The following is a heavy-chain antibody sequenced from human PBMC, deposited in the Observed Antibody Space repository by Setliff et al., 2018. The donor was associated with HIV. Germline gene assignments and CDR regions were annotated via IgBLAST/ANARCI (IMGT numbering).Heavy chain of an antibody. D-gene: IGHD3-3*01. V-gene: IGHV1-46*01. J-gene: IGHJ4*02. CDR1: GYTFTNYY. Sequence: ASVKVSCKASGYTFTNYYVHWVRQAPGQGLEWMGIINPSGGSTTYAQKFQGRVTMTRDTSTSTVYMELTSPRSEDTAVYYCAREGPLYDFWSGYIDYWGQGILVTVSS. CDR2: INPSGGST. CDR3: AREGPLYDFWSGYIDY.